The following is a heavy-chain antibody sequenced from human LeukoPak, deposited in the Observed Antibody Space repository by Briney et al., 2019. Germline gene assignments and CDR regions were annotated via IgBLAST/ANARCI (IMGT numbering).Heavy chain of an antibody. CDR3: ARNPTIFGVVPNTYFDY. Sequence: SETLSLTCTVSGGSISSSSYYWGWIRQPPGKGLEWIGSIYYSGSTYYNPSLKSRVTISVDTSKNQFSLKLSSVTAADTAVYYCARNPTIFGVVPNTYFDYWGQGTLVTVSS. D-gene: IGHD3-3*01. CDR2: IYYSGST. CDR1: GGSISSSSYY. J-gene: IGHJ4*02. V-gene: IGHV4-39*01.